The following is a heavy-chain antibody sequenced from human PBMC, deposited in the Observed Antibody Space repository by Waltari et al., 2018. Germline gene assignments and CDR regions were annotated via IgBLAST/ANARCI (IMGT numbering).Heavy chain of an antibody. V-gene: IGHV4-38-2*01. D-gene: IGHD6-19*01. J-gene: IGHJ4*02. CDR1: GYSISSGYY. CDR2: IYHNGNT. CDR3: ARVLVAVAVN. Sequence: QVQLQESGPGLVKPSEILSLTCAVSGYSISSGYYWGWIRQPPGKGLEWVGSIYHNGNTYYNPSLKSRVTISVDTSTNQFSLHLRSVTAADTAFYYCARVLVAVAVNWGQGTLVTVSS.